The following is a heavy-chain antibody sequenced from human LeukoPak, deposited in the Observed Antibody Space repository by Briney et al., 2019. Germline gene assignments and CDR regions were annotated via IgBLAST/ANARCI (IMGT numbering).Heavy chain of an antibody. Sequence: GGSLRLSCAASGFTFSSYAMSWVRQAPGKGLEWFSAISGSGGSTYSADSVKGRFTISRDNSKNTLYLQMNSLRAEDTAVYYCAKVSIRITFTFDRFDYWGQGTLVTVSS. CDR3: AKVSIRITFTFDRFDY. CDR2: ISGSGGST. D-gene: IGHD3-10*01. J-gene: IGHJ4*02. V-gene: IGHV3-23*01. CDR1: GFTFSSYA.